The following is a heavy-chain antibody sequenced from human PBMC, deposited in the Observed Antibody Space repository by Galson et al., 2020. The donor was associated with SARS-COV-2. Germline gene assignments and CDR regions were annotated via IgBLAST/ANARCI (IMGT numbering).Heavy chain of an antibody. Sequence: HGESLKISCKGSGYSFTSYWISWVRQMPGKGLEWMGRIDPSDSYTNYSPSFQGHVTISADKSISTAYLQWSSLKASDTAMYYCARTEAAAGIWFDYWGQGTLVTVSS. D-gene: IGHD6-13*01. CDR2: IDPSDSYT. V-gene: IGHV5-10-1*01. J-gene: IGHJ4*02. CDR3: ARTEAAAGIWFDY. CDR1: GYSFTSYW.